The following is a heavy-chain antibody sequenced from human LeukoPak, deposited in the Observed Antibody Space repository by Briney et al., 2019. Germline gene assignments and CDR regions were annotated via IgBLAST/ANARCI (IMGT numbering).Heavy chain of an antibody. Sequence: GGSLRLSCAASGFTFSNYWMHWVRQAPGKGLVWVSRINSDGSTTNYADSVKGRFTISRDNAKNTLFPQMNSLRAEDMAVYYCASLQNVPSYYYYYVMDVWGQGTTVTVSS. CDR1: GFTFSNYW. D-gene: IGHD2/OR15-2a*01. J-gene: IGHJ6*02. CDR3: ASLQNVPSYYYYYVMDV. CDR2: INSDGSTT. V-gene: IGHV3-74*01.